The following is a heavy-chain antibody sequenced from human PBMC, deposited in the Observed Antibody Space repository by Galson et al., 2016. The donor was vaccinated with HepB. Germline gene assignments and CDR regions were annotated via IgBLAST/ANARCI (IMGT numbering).Heavy chain of an antibody. CDR1: GYPFTTYA. CDR3: ARAGTIGDGMDG. CDR2: TDLKSGFT. J-gene: IGHJ6*02. V-gene: IGHV1-8*01. Sequence: SVKVSCKASGYPFTTYAINWVRQAPGQGLEWLGWTDLKSGFTANAQKFQGRVTITSDTSISTAYMELSGLRTEDTAVYYCARAGTIGDGMDGWGQGTTVTVSS. D-gene: IGHD3-16*01.